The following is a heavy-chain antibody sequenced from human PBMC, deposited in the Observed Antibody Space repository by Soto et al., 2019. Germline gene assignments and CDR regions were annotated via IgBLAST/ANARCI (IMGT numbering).Heavy chain of an antibody. D-gene: IGHD3-3*01. J-gene: IGHJ6*02. V-gene: IGHV1-69*13. CDR3: ARLQYYDFWSGYYSYGMDV. CDR1: GCTFSSYA. Sequence: GASVKVSCKASGCTFSSYAISWVRQAPGQGLEWMGGIIPIFGTANYAQKFQGRVTITADESTSTAYMELSSLRSEDTAVYYCARLQYYDFWSGYYSYGMDVWGQGTTVTVSS. CDR2: IIPIFGTA.